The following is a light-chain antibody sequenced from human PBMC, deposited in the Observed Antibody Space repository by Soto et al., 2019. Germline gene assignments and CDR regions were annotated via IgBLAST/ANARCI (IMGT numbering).Light chain of an antibody. J-gene: IGKJ1*01. Sequence: IQLTQSPSSLSASVGDRVTITCRASQGISSALAWYQQKPGKVPKLLIYAASTLQSGVPSRFSGSGSGTDFTLTISSLQPEDVATYYCQKYNSAPRTFGQGTKVDIK. CDR1: QGISSA. CDR2: AAS. V-gene: IGKV1-27*01. CDR3: QKYNSAPRT.